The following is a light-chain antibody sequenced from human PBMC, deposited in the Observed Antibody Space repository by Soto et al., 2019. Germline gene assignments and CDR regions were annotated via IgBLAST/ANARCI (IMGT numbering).Light chain of an antibody. CDR2: ASS. CDR3: QQYYHWGLS. Sequence: VMTQSPATLSVSPGEGVTLFCRASQSVATNLAWYQLKPGQAPRLLIYASSTRATGIPATFSGSGSGTQFSLTISSVQSGDSAVYYCQQYYHWGLSFSGGTKVEI. V-gene: IGKV3D-15*01. CDR1: QSVATN. J-gene: IGKJ4*01.